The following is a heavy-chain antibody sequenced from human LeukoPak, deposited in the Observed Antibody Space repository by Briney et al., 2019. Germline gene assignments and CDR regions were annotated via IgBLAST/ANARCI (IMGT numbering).Heavy chain of an antibody. CDR1: GGSISSSTYY. CDR2: RYYSGST. CDR3: AGAGAYCGGNLA. D-gene: IGHD2-21*02. V-gene: IGHV4-39*02. Sequence: SETLSLTCTVSGGSISSSTYYWCWIRQPPGKGLERIGNRYYSGSTYYNPSLNSRATISVDTSKNRFSLKLSSVTAADTAVYYCAGAGAYCGGNLAWGHGTLVTVSS. J-gene: IGHJ5*01.